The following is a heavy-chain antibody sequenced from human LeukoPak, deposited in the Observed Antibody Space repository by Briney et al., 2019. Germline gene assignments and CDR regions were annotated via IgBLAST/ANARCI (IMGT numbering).Heavy chain of an antibody. CDR1: GFTFSSYG. J-gene: IGHJ4*02. CDR3: ARGGSGPEAPFDY. D-gene: IGHD6-19*01. V-gene: IGHV3-33*01. Sequence: GRSLRLSCAASGFTFSSYGMHWVRQAPGKGLEWVAVIWYDGSNKYYADSVKGRFTISRDNSKNTLYLQMNSLRAEDTAVYYRARGGSGPEAPFDYWGQGTLVTVSS. CDR2: IWYDGSNK.